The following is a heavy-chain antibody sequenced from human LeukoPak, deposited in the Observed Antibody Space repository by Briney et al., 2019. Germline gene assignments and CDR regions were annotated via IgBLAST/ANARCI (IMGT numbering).Heavy chain of an antibody. CDR1: GFTFSSYS. J-gene: IGHJ4*02. CDR2: ISSSSSYI. V-gene: IGHV3-21*01. CDR3: ARDHVWGCSSTSCPFDY. Sequence: GGSLRLSCAASGFTFSSYSMNWVRQAPGKGLEWVSSISSSSSYIYYADSVKGRFTISRDNAKNSLYLQMNSLRAEDTAVYYCARDHVWGCSSTSCPFDYWGQGTLVTVSS. D-gene: IGHD2-2*01.